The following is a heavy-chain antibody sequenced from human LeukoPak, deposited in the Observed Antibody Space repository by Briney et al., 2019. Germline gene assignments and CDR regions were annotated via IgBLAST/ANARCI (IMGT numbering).Heavy chain of an antibody. CDR1: GFTFSDCY. J-gene: IGHJ4*02. Sequence: RGSLRLSCAASGFTFSDCYMNWIRQAPGKGLEWVSYVSCGSTYTNYADSVKGRFTVSRDNAKNSLSLQMSSLRAEDTAVYYCAKSYGDYLGYFDSWGQGTLVTVSS. CDR3: AKSYGDYLGYFDS. V-gene: IGHV3-11*03. D-gene: IGHD4-17*01. CDR2: VSCGSTYT.